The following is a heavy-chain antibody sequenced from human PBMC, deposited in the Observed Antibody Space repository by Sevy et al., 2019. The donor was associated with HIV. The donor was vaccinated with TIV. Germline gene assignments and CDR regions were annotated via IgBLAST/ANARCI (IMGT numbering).Heavy chain of an antibody. J-gene: IGHJ4*02. CDR1: GFTFSNYW. CDR3: VRDGLASATDFDY. Sequence: GGSLRLSCEVSGFTFSNYWMTGVRQAPGKGLEWVANIKEDGSDKYYGDSVKGRFSLSRDNAKNSLYLQMDSLRAEDTAVYYCVRDGLASATDFDYWGQGTLVTVSS. CDR2: IKEDGSDK. V-gene: IGHV3-7*01. D-gene: IGHD2-15*01.